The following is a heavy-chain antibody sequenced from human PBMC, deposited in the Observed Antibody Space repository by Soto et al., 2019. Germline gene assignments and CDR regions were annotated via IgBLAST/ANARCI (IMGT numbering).Heavy chain of an antibody. Sequence: SETLYRTCTVPGSSISSYYWSWIRQPAGKGLEWFGRIYTSGSTNYNPSLKSRVTMSVDTSKNQFSLKLSSVTAADTAVYYCARDQGSAVTTHYYYGMDVWGQGTTVTVSS. J-gene: IGHJ6*02. V-gene: IGHV4-4*07. CDR1: GSSISSYY. CDR3: ARDQGSAVTTHYYYGMDV. D-gene: IGHD4-17*01. CDR2: IYTSGST.